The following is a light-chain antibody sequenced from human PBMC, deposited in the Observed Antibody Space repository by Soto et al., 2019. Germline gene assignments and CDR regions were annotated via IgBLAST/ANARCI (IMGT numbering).Light chain of an antibody. CDR3: QKYNSAPHT. Sequence: DIQMTQSPSSLSASVGDRVPITCRATQGIIDYVAWYQQKPGKPPKLLIYAPATLQSGDPSRFSGSGAGTDFTLTISSLQPEDVANYYCQKYNSAPHTFGPGTKLEIK. CDR1: QGIIDY. J-gene: IGKJ4*02. CDR2: APA. V-gene: IGKV1-27*01.